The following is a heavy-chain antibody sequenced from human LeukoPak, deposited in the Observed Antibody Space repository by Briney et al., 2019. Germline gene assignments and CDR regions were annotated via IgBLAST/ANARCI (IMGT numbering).Heavy chain of an antibody. V-gene: IGHV3-30*18. D-gene: IGHD2-15*01. CDR2: ISYDGSNK. Sequence: GGSLRLSCAASGFTFSSYGMHWVRQAPGKGLEWVAVISYDGSNKYYADSVKGRFTISRDNSKNTLYLQMNSLRAEDTAVYYCAKTSLGYCSGGSCLLPFDYWGQGTLVTVSS. CDR3: AKTSLGYCSGGSCLLPFDY. J-gene: IGHJ4*02. CDR1: GFTFSSYG.